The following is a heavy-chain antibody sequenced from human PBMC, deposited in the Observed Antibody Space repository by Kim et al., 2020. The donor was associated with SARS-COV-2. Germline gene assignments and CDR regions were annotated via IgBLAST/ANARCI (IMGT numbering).Heavy chain of an antibody. V-gene: IGHV3-53*04. Sequence: YADSVKGRFTISRHNSKNTLYLQMNSLRAEDTAVYYCARDGGKYSSGYNYWGQGTLVTVSS. CDR3: ARDGGKYSSGYNY. D-gene: IGHD6-19*01. J-gene: IGHJ4*02.